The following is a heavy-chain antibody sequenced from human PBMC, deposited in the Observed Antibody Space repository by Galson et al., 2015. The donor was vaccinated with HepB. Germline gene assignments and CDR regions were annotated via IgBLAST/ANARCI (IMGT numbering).Heavy chain of an antibody. J-gene: IGHJ3*02. CDR2: VRWDATHT. V-gene: IGHV3-74*01. CDR3: VRDLDYGFDI. Sequence: ALRLGCAAAGFTVSGSSMEWVRQAPGKGLVSVPGVRWDATHTRYADSVKGRFTISRDNAKSTLHLQMNSLRAEDTALYYCVRDLDYGFDIWGQGTMVTVSS. D-gene: IGHD3-3*01. CDR1: GFTVSGSS.